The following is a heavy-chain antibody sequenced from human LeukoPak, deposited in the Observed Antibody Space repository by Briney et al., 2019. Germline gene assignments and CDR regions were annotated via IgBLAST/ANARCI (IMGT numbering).Heavy chain of an antibody. Sequence: PGGSLRLSCAASGFTFSTYWMHWVRQAPGKGLVWVSRINNEGSGTGYADSLKGRFTMSRDNAKNTLYLQMNSLRAEDTAVYYCARGSAAGDYWGQGTLVTVSS. CDR2: INNEGSGT. CDR3: ARGSAAGDY. CDR1: GFTFSTYW. D-gene: IGHD3-10*01. J-gene: IGHJ4*02. V-gene: IGHV3-74*01.